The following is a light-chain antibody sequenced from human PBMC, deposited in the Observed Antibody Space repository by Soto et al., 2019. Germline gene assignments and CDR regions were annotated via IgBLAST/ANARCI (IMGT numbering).Light chain of an antibody. CDR3: SSYRSSSTYV. CDR2: EVN. CDR1: SSDVGSYNR. J-gene: IGLJ1*01. Sequence: QSGLTQPPSVSGSPGQSVTISCTGTSSDVGSYNRVSWYQQTPGTAPKLMIYEVNNRPSGVPDRFSGSKSGNTASLTISGLQAEDEADYYCSSYRSSSTYVFGTGT. V-gene: IGLV2-18*02.